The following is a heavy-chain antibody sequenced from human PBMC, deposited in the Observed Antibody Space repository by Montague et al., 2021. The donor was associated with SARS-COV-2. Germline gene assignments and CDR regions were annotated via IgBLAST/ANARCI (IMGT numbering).Heavy chain of an antibody. CDR2: INHSGST. V-gene: IGHV4-34*01. CDR3: ARVRYYGSGTSLGMDV. J-gene: IGHJ6*02. CDR1: GGSISGYY. D-gene: IGHD3-10*01. Sequence: SETLSLTCTVSGGSISGYYWSWIRQPPGKGLEWIGEINHSGSTNYNPSLKSRVTISVDTSKNQISLKLSSVTAADTAVYYCARVRYYGSGTSLGMDVWGQGTTVTVSS.